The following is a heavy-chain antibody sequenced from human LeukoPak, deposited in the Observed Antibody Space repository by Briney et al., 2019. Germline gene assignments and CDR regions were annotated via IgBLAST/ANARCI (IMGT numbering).Heavy chain of an antibody. V-gene: IGHV1-2*06. Sequence: RASVKVSCKASGYTFTGYYMHWVRQAPGQGLEWMGRINSNSDGTNYAQKFQGRVTMTRDTSISTAYMELSGLRSDDTAMYYCARDRGGGGNHFDYWGQGTLVTVSS. CDR1: GYTFTGYY. CDR2: INSNSDGT. J-gene: IGHJ4*02. D-gene: IGHD3-10*01. CDR3: ARDRGGGGNHFDY.